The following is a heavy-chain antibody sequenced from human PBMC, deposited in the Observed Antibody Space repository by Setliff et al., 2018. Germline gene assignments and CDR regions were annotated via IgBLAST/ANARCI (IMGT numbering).Heavy chain of an antibody. CDR1: AYILSSYG. Sequence: ASVKVSCKASAYILSSYGISWVRQAPGEGLEWMGWISPYNGVTSYAQRSQGRVTMTTDTSTSAAYLELMSLRSDDTAVYYCAISSLSICSGDTCPNAFDIWGQGTMVTVS. CDR2: ISPYNGVT. V-gene: IGHV1-18*01. CDR3: AISSLSICSGDTCPNAFDI. J-gene: IGHJ3*02. D-gene: IGHD2-15*01.